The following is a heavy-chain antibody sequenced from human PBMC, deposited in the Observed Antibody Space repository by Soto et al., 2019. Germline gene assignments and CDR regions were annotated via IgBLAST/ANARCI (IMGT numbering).Heavy chain of an antibody. CDR2: ISYDGANK. CDR3: ASGFSRYQPQFVY. V-gene: IGHV3-30-3*01. CDR1: GFTFSSYA. J-gene: IGHJ4*02. D-gene: IGHD2-2*01. Sequence: GGSLRLSCAASGFTFSSYAMHWVRQAPGKGLEWVAVISYDGANKYYADSVKGRFTISRDDSKNTLYLQMNSLRAEDTAVYYCASGFSRYQPQFVYWGQGTLVTVSS.